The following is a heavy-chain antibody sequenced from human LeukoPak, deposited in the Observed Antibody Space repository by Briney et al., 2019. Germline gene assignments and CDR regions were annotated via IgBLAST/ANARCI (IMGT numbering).Heavy chain of an antibody. D-gene: IGHD4-17*01. V-gene: IGHV3-23*01. CDR3: AKAPHYGDYFFDY. CDR1: GFIFSSYA. CDR2: ISGSGGST. J-gene: IGHJ4*02. Sequence: GGSLRLSCAASGFIFSSYAMSWVRQAPGKGLECVSAISGSGGSTYYADSVKGRFTISRDNSKNTLYLQMNSLRAEDTAVYYCAKAPHYGDYFFDYWGQGTLVTVSS.